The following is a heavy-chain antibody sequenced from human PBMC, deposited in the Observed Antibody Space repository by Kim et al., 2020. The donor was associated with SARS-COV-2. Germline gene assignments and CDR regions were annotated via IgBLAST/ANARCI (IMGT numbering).Heavy chain of an antibody. CDR2: IYSGGST. J-gene: IGHJ6*02. Sequence: GGSLRLSCAASGFTVSSNYMSWVRQAPGKGLEWVSVIYSGGSTYYADSVKGRFTISRDNSKNTLYLQMNSLRAEDTAVYYCARWSSPYYYGMDVWGQGTTVTVSS. V-gene: IGHV3-53*01. D-gene: IGHD1-26*01. CDR1: GFTVSSNY. CDR3: ARWSSPYYYGMDV.